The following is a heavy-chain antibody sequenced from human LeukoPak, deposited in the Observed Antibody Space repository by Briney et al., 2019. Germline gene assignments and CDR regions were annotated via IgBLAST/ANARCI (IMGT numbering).Heavy chain of an antibody. CDR3: AREGNSSGGYWYFDL. Sequence: GGSLRLSCAASGFTVSSNYMYWVRQAPGKGLEWVSVIYTDENTDYADSVKGRFTISRDNSKNTLYLQMNSLRVDDTAVYYCAREGNSSGGYWYFDLWGRGTLVTVSS. V-gene: IGHV3-53*01. J-gene: IGHJ2*01. CDR2: IYTDENT. D-gene: IGHD6-25*01. CDR1: GFTVSSNY.